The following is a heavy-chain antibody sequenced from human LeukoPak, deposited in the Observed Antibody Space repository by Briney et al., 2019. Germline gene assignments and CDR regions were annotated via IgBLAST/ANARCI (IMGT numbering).Heavy chain of an antibody. CDR3: AAAAWQEDYYDSSGLDY. Sequence: PGGSLRLSCAASGFTFSSYAMSWVRQAPGKGLEWVSGISGSGGSTYYADSVKGRFTISRDNSKNTLYLQMNSLRAEDTAVYYCAAAAWQEDYYDSSGLDYWGQGTLVTVSS. CDR2: ISGSGGST. CDR1: GFTFSSYA. J-gene: IGHJ4*02. V-gene: IGHV3-23*01. D-gene: IGHD3-22*01.